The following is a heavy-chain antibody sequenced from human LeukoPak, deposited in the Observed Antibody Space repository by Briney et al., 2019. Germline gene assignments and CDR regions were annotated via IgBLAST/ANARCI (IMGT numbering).Heavy chain of an antibody. CDR1: GSTFSSYA. J-gene: IGHJ4*02. CDR3: EGSGHTDFDY. D-gene: IGHD2-15*01. Sequence: GRSLRLSCAASGSTFSSYAMHWVRQAPGKGLEWVAVISYDGSNKYYADSVKGRFTISRDNSKNTLYLQMNSLRAEDTAVYYCEGSGHTDFDYWGQGALVTVSS. CDR2: ISYDGSNK. V-gene: IGHV3-30-3*01.